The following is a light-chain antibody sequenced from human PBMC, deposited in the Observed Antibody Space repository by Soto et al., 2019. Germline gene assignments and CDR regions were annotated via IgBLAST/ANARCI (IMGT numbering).Light chain of an antibody. J-gene: IGLJ1*01. CDR1: RSNVGSNT. CDR2: SNN. CDR3: AASDDSLNXSYV. Sequence: QSFLTQPPSTSGTPVQRVTISCSGSRSNVGSNTVTWYQQLPVTAPKLLIYSNNQRPSGVPDRFSGSKSGTSASLAISGLQSEDEADYYCAASDDSLNXSYVVGTGTKVXV. V-gene: IGLV1-44*01.